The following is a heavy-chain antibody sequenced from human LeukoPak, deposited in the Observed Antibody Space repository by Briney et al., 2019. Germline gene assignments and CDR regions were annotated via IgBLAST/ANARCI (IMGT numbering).Heavy chain of an antibody. CDR3: ASDLYYYDSSGYRPLDV. V-gene: IGHV1-2*02. CDR2: INPNSGGT. J-gene: IGHJ6*04. D-gene: IGHD3-22*01. Sequence: GASVKVSCKASGYTFTGYYMHWVRQAPGQGLEWMGWINPNSGGTNYAQKFQGRVTMTRDTSISTAYMELSRLRSDDTAVYYCASDLYYYDSSGYRPLDVWGKGTTVTISS. CDR1: GYTFTGYY.